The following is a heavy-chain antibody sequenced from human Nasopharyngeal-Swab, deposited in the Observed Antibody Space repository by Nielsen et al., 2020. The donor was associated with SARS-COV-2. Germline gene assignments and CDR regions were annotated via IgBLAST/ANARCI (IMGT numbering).Heavy chain of an antibody. D-gene: IGHD3-16*02. V-gene: IGHV4-61*02. CDR1: GGSISSGSYY. J-gene: IGHJ3*02. CDR2: IYTSGST. CDR3: ARGVISSFDAFDI. Sequence: SETLSLTCTVSGGSISSGSYYWSWIRQPAGKGLEWIGRIYTSGSTNYNPSLKSRVTISVDTSKNQFSLKLSSVTAADTAVYYCARGVISSFDAFDIWGQGTMVTVSS.